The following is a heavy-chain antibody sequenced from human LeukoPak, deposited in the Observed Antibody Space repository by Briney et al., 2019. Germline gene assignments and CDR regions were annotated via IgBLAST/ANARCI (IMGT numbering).Heavy chain of an antibody. J-gene: IGHJ4*02. CDR1: GFTFSDYY. D-gene: IGHD6-13*01. Sequence: PGGSLRLSCAASGFTFSDYYMSWIRQAPGKGLARVSYISSSGSTIYYADSVKGPFTISRDNAKNSLYLQMNSLRAEDTAVYYCARSAAAAGTPHGYWGEGTLVTVSS. V-gene: IGHV3-11*01. CDR3: ARSAAAAGTPHGY. CDR2: ISSSGSTI.